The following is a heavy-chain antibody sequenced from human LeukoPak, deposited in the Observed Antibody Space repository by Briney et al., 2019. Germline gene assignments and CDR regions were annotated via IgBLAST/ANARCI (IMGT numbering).Heavy chain of an antibody. CDR2: IIPILGIA. D-gene: IGHD3-22*01. CDR3: ARATHITMNPLEFDY. V-gene: IGHV1-69*04. J-gene: IGHJ4*02. Sequence: SVKVSCKASGGTFSSYAISWVRQAPGQGLEWMGRIIPILGIANYAQKFQGRVTMTTDTSTSTAYMELRSLRSDDTAVYYCARATHITMNPLEFDYWGQGTLVTVSS. CDR1: GGTFSSYA.